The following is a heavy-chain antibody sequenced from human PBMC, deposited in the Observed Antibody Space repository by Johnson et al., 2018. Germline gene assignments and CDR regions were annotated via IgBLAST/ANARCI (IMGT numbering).Heavy chain of an antibody. D-gene: IGHD4-17*01. V-gene: IGHV3-23*04. CDR1: GFTFSNDA. J-gene: IGHJ3*02. CDR3: AKEPSGDGGAFHI. Sequence: EVQLVESGGGLVQPGGSXRLSCAASGFTFSNDAMSWVRQGPGKGLEWVSAISGSGDNTYYADSVRGRFTISRDNSKNTLYLQMNSLRAEDTAVFYCAKEPSGDGGAFHIWGQGTMVTVAS. CDR2: ISGSGDNT.